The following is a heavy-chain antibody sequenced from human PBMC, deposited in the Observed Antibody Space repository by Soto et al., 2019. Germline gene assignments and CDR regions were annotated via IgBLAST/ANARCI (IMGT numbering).Heavy chain of an antibody. CDR2: IWYDGTKK. J-gene: IGHJ4*02. Sequence: SLRLSFAACGFTFSSYGMHWVRQAPGKGLEWVAVIWYDGTKKNYVDSVKGRFTISRDNARNSLYLQMNSLSAEDTAMYYCTRDTLATFNWGQGTLVTVSS. V-gene: IGHV3-33*01. CDR1: GFTFSSYG. CDR3: TRDTLATFN.